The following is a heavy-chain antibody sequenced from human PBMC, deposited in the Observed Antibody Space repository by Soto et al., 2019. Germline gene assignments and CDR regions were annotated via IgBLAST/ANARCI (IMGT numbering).Heavy chain of an antibody. Sequence: QVRLHQRGAGLLKPSETLSLTCAVSGGSFNNYYWSWIRQPPGKGLEYIGEITHGGSTTYNPSLKSRVTISLDKSNSHFSLNLTSVTAADTAVYFCARRQYVDVLAYFDPWGQGTLVTVSS. CDR3: ARRQYVDVLAYFDP. J-gene: IGHJ4*02. D-gene: IGHD3-9*01. CDR2: ITHGGST. CDR1: GGSFNNYY. V-gene: IGHV4-34*01.